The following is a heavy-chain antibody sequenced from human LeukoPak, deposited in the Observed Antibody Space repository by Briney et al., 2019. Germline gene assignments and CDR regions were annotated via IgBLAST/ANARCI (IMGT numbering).Heavy chain of an antibody. CDR1: GFTFSSYG. J-gene: IGHJ5*02. D-gene: IGHD2-15*01. CDR2: ISSSSGTI. Sequence: GGSLRLSCAASGFTFSSYGMNWVRQAPGKGLEWVSYISSSSGTIYYADSVRGRFTISRDNAKNSLYLQMNSLRDEDTAVYYCARASLYCSGGTCYEVWFDPWGQRTLVTVSS. CDR3: ARASLYCSGGTCYEVWFDP. V-gene: IGHV3-48*02.